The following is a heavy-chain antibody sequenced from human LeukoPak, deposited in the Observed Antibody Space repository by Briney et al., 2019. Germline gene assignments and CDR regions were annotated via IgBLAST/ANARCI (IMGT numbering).Heavy chain of an antibody. Sequence: GGSLRLSCAASGFTFSSYAMHWVRQAPGKGLEWVAVISYDGSNKYYADSVKGRFTISRDNSKNTLYLQVNSLRAEDTAVYYCAREGGITMIVVAALDYWGQGTLVTVSS. D-gene: IGHD3-22*01. CDR2: ISYDGSNK. CDR3: AREGGITMIVVAALDY. CDR1: GFTFSSYA. V-gene: IGHV3-30-3*01. J-gene: IGHJ4*02.